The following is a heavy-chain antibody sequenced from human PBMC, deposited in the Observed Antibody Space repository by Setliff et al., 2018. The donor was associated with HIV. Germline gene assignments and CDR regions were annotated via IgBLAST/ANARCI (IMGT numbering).Heavy chain of an antibody. CDR1: GGSFSAYY. CDR2: IYYSGST. J-gene: IGHJ4*02. Sequence: PSETLSLTCAVYGGSFSAYYWGWIRQPPGKGLEWIGSIYYSGSTYYNPSLKSRVTISVDTSKNQFSLKLSSVTAADTAVYYCAGSGTIWGYDYWGQGTLVTVSS. V-gene: IGHV4-34*01. D-gene: IGHD3-9*01. CDR3: AGSGTIWGYDY.